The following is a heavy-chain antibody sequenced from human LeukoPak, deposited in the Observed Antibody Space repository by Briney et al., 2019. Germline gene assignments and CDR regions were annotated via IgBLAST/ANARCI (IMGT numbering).Heavy chain of an antibody. V-gene: IGHV3-9*03. Sequence: GRSLRLSCAASGFTFDDYAMHWVRQAPGKGLEWVSGISWNSGSIGYADSVKGRFTISRDNAKNSLYLQMNSLRAEDMALYYWARVLFDFWSGYPYYYMDVWGKGTTVTVSS. CDR3: ARVLFDFWSGYPYYYMDV. D-gene: IGHD3-3*01. J-gene: IGHJ6*03. CDR1: GFTFDDYA. CDR2: ISWNSGSI.